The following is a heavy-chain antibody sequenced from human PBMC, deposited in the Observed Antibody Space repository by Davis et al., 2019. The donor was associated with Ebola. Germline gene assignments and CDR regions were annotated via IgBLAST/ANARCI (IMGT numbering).Heavy chain of an antibody. J-gene: IGHJ6*02. CDR2: MNPNSGNT. Sequence: ASVKVSCKASGYTFTSYDINWVRQATGQGLEWMGWMNPNSGNTGYAQKFQGRVTMTRNTSISTAYMELSSLRSEDTAVYCCAREPEMATITFDYYGMDVWGQGTTVTVSS. V-gene: IGHV1-8*01. CDR1: GYTFTSYD. CDR3: AREPEMATITFDYYGMDV. D-gene: IGHD5-24*01.